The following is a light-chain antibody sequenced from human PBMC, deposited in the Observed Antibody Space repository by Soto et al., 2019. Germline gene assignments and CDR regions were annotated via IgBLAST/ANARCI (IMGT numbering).Light chain of an antibody. Sequence: DIQMTQSPSTLSASVGDRVTITCRASPSISNWLAGYPQKPGKAPKLLIYYASSLASGVRTRFSGSGSGTEYTLTISSLQPVDFATYYCQQYNRSPWTFGQGTKVEIK. V-gene: IGKV1-5*01. CDR1: PSISNW. CDR3: QQYNRSPWT. CDR2: YAS. J-gene: IGKJ1*01.